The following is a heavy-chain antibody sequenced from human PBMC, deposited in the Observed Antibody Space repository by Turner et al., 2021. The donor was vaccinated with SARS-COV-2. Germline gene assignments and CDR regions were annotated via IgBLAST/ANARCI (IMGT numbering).Heavy chain of an antibody. V-gene: IGHV1-69*08. J-gene: IGHJ6*02. Sequence: QVQLVQSGAEVKKPGSSVKVSCTASGDTFSSYTISWVRQAPGQGLEWMGRIIPILGIANYAQKFQGRVTITADKSTSPAYMELSSLRSEDTAVYYCARDEGEIAAAGIVYYYGMDVWGQGTTVTVSS. D-gene: IGHD6-13*01. CDR1: GDTFSSYT. CDR3: ARDEGEIAAAGIVYYYGMDV. CDR2: IIPILGIA.